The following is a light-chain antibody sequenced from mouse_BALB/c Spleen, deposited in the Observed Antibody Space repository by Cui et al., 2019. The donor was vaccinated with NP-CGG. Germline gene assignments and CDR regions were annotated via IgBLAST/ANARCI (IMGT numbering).Light chain of an antibody. CDR2: GTN. CDR3: ALWYSNHWV. CDR1: TGAVTTSNY. V-gene: IGLV1*01. J-gene: IGLJ1*01. Sequence: QAFLSQESAPTTSPGETVTLTFRSSTGAVTTSNYANWVQEKPDHLFTGLIGGTNNRAPGVPARFSGSLIGDKAVLTITGAQTEDEAIYFCALWYSNHWVFGGGTKLTVL.